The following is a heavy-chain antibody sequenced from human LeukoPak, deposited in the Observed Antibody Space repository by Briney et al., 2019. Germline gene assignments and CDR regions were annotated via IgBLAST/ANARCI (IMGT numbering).Heavy chain of an antibody. CDR3: AREGRGYYIDY. Sequence: GGSLRLSCAASGFTFSNYWMSWVRQAPGKGLEWVANIKQDGSEKYYVDSLKGRFTISRDNAKNSLYLVMNSVRVEDTAVYYCAREGRGYYIDYWGQGTLVTVSS. D-gene: IGHD3-22*01. CDR2: IKQDGSEK. CDR1: GFTFSNYW. V-gene: IGHV3-7*03. J-gene: IGHJ4*02.